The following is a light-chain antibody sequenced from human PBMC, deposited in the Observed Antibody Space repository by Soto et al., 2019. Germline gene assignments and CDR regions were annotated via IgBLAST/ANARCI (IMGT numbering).Light chain of an antibody. J-gene: IGLJ2*01. CDR2: EGS. Sequence: QSVLTQPASVSGSPGQSITISCTGTSSDVGSYNLVSWYQQHPGKAPKLMIYEGSKRPSGVSNRFSGSKSGNTASLTISGLQADDEAGYYCCSYAGNSIFVFGGGTKLTVL. CDR1: SSDVGSYNL. CDR3: CSYAGNSIFV. V-gene: IGLV2-23*03.